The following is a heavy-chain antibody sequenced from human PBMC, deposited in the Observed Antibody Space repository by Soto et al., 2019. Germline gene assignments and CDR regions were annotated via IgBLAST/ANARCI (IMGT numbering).Heavy chain of an antibody. Sequence: EVQLVESGGGLVKPGGSLRLSCAASGFTFSSYSMNWVRQAPGKGLEWVSSISSSSSYIYYADSVKGRFTISRDNAKNSLYLQMNSLRAEDTAVYYCARALVSLDGMDFWGQGTTVTVSS. CDR1: GFTFSSYS. CDR3: ARALVSLDGMDF. J-gene: IGHJ6*02. CDR2: ISSSSSYI. V-gene: IGHV3-21*01. D-gene: IGHD1-20*01.